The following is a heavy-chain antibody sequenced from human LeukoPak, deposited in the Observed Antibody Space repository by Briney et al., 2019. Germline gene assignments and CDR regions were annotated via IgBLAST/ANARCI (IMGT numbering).Heavy chain of an antibody. V-gene: IGHV1-69*05. D-gene: IGHD6-13*01. J-gene: IGHJ5*02. CDR3: ASSSSWYGDTWVHWFDP. Sequence: SVKVSCKASGGTFSSYAISWVRQAPGQGLEWIGGIIPIFGTANYAQKFQGRVTITTDESTSTAYMELSSLRSEDTAVYYCASSSSWYGDTWVHWFDPWGQGTLVTVSS. CDR1: GGTFSSYA. CDR2: IIPIFGTA.